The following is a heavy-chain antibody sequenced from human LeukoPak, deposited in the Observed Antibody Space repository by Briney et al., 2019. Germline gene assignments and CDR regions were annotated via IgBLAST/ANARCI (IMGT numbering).Heavy chain of an antibody. J-gene: IGHJ4*02. V-gene: IGHV5-51*01. CDR2: VYHGDSDT. CDR3: ARHGTASVYGDSIDY. Sequence: GESLKISCKASGYTFSNYWIGWVRQMPGKGLEWMGIVYHGDSDTRYSPSFQGQVTISADKSISTAYLRWSSLKASDTAIYYCARHGTASVYGDSIDYWGQGTLVTVSS. CDR1: GYTFSNYW. D-gene: IGHD4-17*01.